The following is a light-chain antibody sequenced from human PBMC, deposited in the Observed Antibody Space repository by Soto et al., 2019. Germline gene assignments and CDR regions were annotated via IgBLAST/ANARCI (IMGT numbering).Light chain of an antibody. J-gene: IGLJ1*01. CDR1: SRDVGAYNC. CDR3: SSHAGSDNIRI. CDR2: DVH. V-gene: IGLV2-8*01. Sequence: QSVPTQPPPASGSSGQSVTLSCTGISRDVGAYNCVCCYQQYPGTAPTLMIHDVHKRPSGVPHRFSGSSSGNTASLTVSRLQPDHEPDYYCSSHAGSDNIRISGTGTQGTGL.